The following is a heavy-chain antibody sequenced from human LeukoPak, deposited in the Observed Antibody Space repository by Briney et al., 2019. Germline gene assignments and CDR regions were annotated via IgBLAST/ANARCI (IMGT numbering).Heavy chain of an antibody. D-gene: IGHD6-19*01. CDR2: INHSGYT. J-gene: IGHJ4*01. Sequence: SETLSLTCAVSGVPFSNYYWSWVRQSARRGLEWIGEINHSGYTNYNPSLRSRVTMSIDTSKNQFSLTLTSVTAADAGVYYCTRAVAGHPDWGQGTLVTVSS. V-gene: IGHV4-34*01. CDR1: GVPFSNYY. CDR3: TRAVAGHPD.